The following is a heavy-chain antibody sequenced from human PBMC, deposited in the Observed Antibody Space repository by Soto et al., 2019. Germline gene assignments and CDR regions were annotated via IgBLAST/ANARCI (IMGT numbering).Heavy chain of an antibody. Sequence: QVQLVESGGGLVKPGGSLRLSWAAAGFTCNDHYMTWIRQAPGKGLEWVSFISSDSIYTNSADSVKGRFTISRDNAKNVLYLQMSSLRVEDTAVYYCARDSTGSGLDYGMDVLGHGTTVAFSS. CDR2: ISSDSIYT. V-gene: IGHV3-11*06. D-gene: IGHD3-10*01. CDR1: GFTCNDHY. CDR3: ARDSTGSGLDYGMDV. J-gene: IGHJ6*02.